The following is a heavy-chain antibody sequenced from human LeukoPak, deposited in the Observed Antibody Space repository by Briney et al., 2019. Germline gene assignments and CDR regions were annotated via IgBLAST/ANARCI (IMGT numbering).Heavy chain of an antibody. V-gene: IGHV1-2*06. Sequence: ASVKVSCKASGYTFTSYYMHWVRQAPGQGLEWMGRINPNSGGTNYAQKFQGRVTMTRGTSISTAYMELSRLRSDDTAVYYCAHTRAYGSGSYPYYYYGMDVWGQGTTVTVSS. CDR3: AHTRAYGSGSYPYYYYGMDV. CDR2: INPNSGGT. CDR1: GYTFTSYY. D-gene: IGHD3-10*01. J-gene: IGHJ6*02.